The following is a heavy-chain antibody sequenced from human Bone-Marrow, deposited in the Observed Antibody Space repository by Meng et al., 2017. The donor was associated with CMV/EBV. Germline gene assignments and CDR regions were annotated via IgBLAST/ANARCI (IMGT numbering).Heavy chain of an antibody. D-gene: IGHD2-2*02. J-gene: IGHJ6*02. Sequence: GGSLRLSCAASGFTFSRSWMSWVRQAPGKGPEWVANINEDGSLNHYVDSVKGRFTISRDNAQNSLYLQMNSLRAEDTAVYYCAREVGYCSSTSCYIAGMDVWGQGTTVTVSS. CDR3: AREVGYCSSTSCYIAGMDV. CDR1: GFTFSRSW. CDR2: INEDGSLN. V-gene: IGHV3-7*01.